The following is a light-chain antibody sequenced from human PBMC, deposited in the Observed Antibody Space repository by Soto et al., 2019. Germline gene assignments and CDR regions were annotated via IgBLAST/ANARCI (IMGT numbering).Light chain of an antibody. CDR3: QQRSNWPPLT. Sequence: EIVLTQSPATLSLSPGERATLSCRGSQSVDNYLAWYQQKPGQAPRLLIYDASNRATGIPARFSGSGSGTDFTLTISSLEPEDFAVYYCQQRSNWPPLTFGGGTKVEIK. CDR1: QSVDNY. J-gene: IGKJ4*01. V-gene: IGKV3-11*01. CDR2: DAS.